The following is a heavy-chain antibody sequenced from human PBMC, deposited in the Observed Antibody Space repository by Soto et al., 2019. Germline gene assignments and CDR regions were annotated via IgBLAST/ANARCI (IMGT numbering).Heavy chain of an antibody. V-gene: IGHV1-18*01. Sequence: ASVKVSCKTSAFTFNSYRFTWVRQAPGQGLEWMGWISAYSGNTNYAQKLQGRLTMTTDTSTSTAYMELRSLRSDDTAVYYCARIKFTYYYDTSGSGAFDMWGQGTMVTVSS. D-gene: IGHD3-22*01. CDR1: AFTFNSYR. CDR3: ARIKFTYYYDTSGSGAFDM. J-gene: IGHJ3*02. CDR2: ISAYSGNT.